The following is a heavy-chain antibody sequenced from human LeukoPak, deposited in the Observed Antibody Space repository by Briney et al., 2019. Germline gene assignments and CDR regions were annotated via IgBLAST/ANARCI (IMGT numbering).Heavy chain of an antibody. Sequence: PGGSLRLSCAASGFTFSSYWMSWVRQPPGKGLEWIGSIYYSGSTYYNPSLKSRVTISVDTSKNQFSLKLSSVTAADTAVYYCARHGRITMIVVVITDEYYFDYWGQGTLVTVSS. D-gene: IGHD3-22*01. J-gene: IGHJ4*02. CDR1: GFTFSSYW. CDR2: IYYSGST. V-gene: IGHV4-39*01. CDR3: ARHGRITMIVVVITDEYYFDY.